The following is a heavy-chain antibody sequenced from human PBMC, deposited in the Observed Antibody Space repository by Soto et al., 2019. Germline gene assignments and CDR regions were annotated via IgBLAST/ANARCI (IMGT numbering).Heavy chain of an antibody. CDR2: IKQDGSEK. J-gene: IGHJ5*02. Sequence: GGSLRLSCAASGFTFSSYWMSWVRQAPGKGLEWVANIKQDGSEKYYVDSVKGRFTISRDNAKNSLYLQMNSLRAEDTAVYYCAREGPRYFDWLLAAYNWFDPWGQGTLVTVSS. CDR3: AREGPRYFDWLLAAYNWFDP. CDR1: GFTFSSYW. V-gene: IGHV3-7*03. D-gene: IGHD3-9*01.